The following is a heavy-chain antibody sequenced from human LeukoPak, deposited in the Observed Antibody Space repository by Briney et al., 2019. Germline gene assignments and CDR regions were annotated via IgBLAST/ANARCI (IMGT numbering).Heavy chain of an antibody. CDR2: INTDGSST. Sequence: GGSLRLSCAASGFTFSSYWIHWVRQAPGKGLVWVSPINTDGSSTRYADSVKGRFTISRDNAKNTLYLQMNSLRAEDTAVYYCARIAAAGIYYFDYWGQGTLVTVSS. CDR1: GFTFSSYW. D-gene: IGHD6-13*01. J-gene: IGHJ4*02. CDR3: ARIAAAGIYYFDY. V-gene: IGHV3-74*01.